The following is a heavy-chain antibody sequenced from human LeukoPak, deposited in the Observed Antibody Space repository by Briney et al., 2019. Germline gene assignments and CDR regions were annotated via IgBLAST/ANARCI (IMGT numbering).Heavy chain of an antibody. CDR3: ARDTDTGNYYGSGSYYSPPGY. CDR2: ISAYNGNT. V-gene: IGHV1-18*01. Sequence: ASVKVSCKASGGTFSSYAISWVRQAPGQGLEWMGWISAYNGNTNYAQKFQGRVTMTTDTFTSTAYMELRSLRSDDTAMYHCARDTDTGNYYGSGSYYSPPGYWGQGTLVTVSS. CDR1: GGTFSSYA. D-gene: IGHD3-10*01. J-gene: IGHJ4*02.